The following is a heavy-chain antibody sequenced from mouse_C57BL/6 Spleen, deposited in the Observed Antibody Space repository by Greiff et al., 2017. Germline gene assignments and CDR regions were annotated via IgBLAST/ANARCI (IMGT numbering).Heavy chain of an antibody. CDR2: IDPEDGET. V-gene: IGHV14-2*01. CDR1: GFNIKDYY. Sequence: VQLKQSGAELVKPGASVKLSCTASGFNIKDYYMHWVKQRTEQGLEWIGRIDPEDGETKYAPKFQGKATITADTSSNTAYLQLSSLTSEDTAVYYCAPYITTVVATRAMDYWGQGTSVTVSS. J-gene: IGHJ4*01. CDR3: APYITTVVATRAMDY. D-gene: IGHD1-1*01.